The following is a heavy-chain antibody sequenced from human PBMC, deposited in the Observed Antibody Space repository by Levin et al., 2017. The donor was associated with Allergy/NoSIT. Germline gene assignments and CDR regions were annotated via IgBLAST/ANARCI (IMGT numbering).Heavy chain of an antibody. D-gene: IGHD6-19*01. J-gene: IGHJ3*02. CDR2: IWYDGSNK. CDR3: ARDPVGSGFDAFDI. V-gene: IGHV3-33*01. CDR1: GFTFSSYG. Sequence: GGSLRLSCAASGFTFSSYGMHWVRQAPGKGLEWVAVIWYDGSNKYYADSVKGRFTISRDNSKNTLYLQMNSLRAEDTAVYYCARDPVGSGFDAFDIWGQGTMVTVSS.